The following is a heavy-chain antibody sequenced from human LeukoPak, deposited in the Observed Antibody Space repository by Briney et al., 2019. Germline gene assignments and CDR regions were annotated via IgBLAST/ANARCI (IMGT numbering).Heavy chain of an antibody. J-gene: IGHJ4*02. V-gene: IGHV3-11*01. D-gene: IGHD3-16*02. CDR2: ISSSGSTI. Sequence: GGSLRLSCAASGFTFSDYYMSWTRQAPGKGLEWVSYISSSGSTIYYADSVKGRFTISRDNAKNSLYLQMNSLRAEDTAVYYCAKFTFGGVIAFDYWGQGTLVTVSS. CDR3: AKFTFGGVIAFDY. CDR1: GFTFSDYY.